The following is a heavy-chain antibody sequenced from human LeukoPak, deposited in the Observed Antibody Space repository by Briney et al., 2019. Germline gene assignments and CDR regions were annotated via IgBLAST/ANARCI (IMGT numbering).Heavy chain of an antibody. V-gene: IGHV4-59*01. CDR1: GGSISNYW. CDR3: ARGYSNSWNYLDY. D-gene: IGHD6-13*01. Sequence: SEALSLTCTVSGGSISNYWWSWIRQPPGKGQEWIGYVSDSGSTNYNPSLKSRVTISVDTSKKQFSLKVSSVTAADTAVYYCARGYSNSWNYLDYWGQGTLVTVSS. J-gene: IGHJ4*02. CDR2: VSDSGST.